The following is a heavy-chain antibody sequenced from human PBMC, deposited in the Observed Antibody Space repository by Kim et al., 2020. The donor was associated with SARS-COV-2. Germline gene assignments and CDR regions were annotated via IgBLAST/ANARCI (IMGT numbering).Heavy chain of an antibody. CDR3: ARIIDTVSFRTAFDI. D-gene: IGHD4-17*01. V-gene: IGHV4-4*02. CDR2: IYHSGST. CDR1: GGSISSSNW. J-gene: IGHJ3*02. Sequence: SETLSLTCAVSGGSISSSNWWSWVRQPPGKGLEWIGEIYHSGSTNYNPSLKSRVTISVDKSKNQFSLKLSSVTAADTAVYYCARIIDTVSFRTAFDIWGQGTMVTVSS.